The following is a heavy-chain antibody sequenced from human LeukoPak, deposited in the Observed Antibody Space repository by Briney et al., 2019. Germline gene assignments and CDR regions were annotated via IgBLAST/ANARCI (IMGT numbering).Heavy chain of an antibody. D-gene: IGHD2-2*02. J-gene: IGHJ4*02. Sequence: AAVKVSCKTSGYTFTGYYLHWVRQVPGQGPEWVGRIDPNSGGTNYPQKSQGRVTGTRDTSTTTVYMDLSGRRSDDTAAYYCARGPGPYTTSRFDNWGQGTLVTVSS. V-gene: IGHV1-2*02. CDR3: ARGPGPYTTSRFDN. CDR1: GYTFTGYY. CDR2: IDPNSGGT.